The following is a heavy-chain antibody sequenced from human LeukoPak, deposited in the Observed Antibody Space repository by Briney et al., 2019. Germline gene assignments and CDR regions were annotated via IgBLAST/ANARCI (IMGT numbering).Heavy chain of an antibody. Sequence: SETLSLTCTVSGGSISSYYWSWIRQPPGKGLEWIGYIYDSGSTNYNPSLKSRVTISVDTSKNQFSLKLSSVTAADTAVYYCAREFSWSGFFDYWGQRTLVTVSS. CDR2: IYDSGST. CDR3: AREFSWSGFFDY. CDR1: GGSISSYY. D-gene: IGHD3-3*01. V-gene: IGHV4-59*01. J-gene: IGHJ4*02.